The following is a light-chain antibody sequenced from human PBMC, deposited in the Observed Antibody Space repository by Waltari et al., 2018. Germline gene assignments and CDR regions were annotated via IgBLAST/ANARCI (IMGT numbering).Light chain of an antibody. CDR1: QRVSSN. V-gene: IGKV3-15*01. CDR2: GAS. Sequence: EIVMTQAPVTLSVSAGESATLSCRASQRVSSNLAWYQQKPGQAHRLLIYGASTRATGIPARFSGSGSGTEFTLTISSMQSEDFAVYYCQQYNNWPLTFGGGTKVEIK. J-gene: IGKJ4*01. CDR3: QQYNNWPLT.